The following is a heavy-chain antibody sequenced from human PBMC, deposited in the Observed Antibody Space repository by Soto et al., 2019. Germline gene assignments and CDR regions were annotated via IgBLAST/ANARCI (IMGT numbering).Heavy chain of an antibody. CDR1: GFTFSDYV. CDR3: ARVQLLQLENIFDY. J-gene: IGHJ4*02. CDR2: ISGGGSST. D-gene: IGHD1-1*01. V-gene: IGHV3-23*01. Sequence: PGGSLRLSCTASGFTFSDYVMSWVRQAPGRGLEWVSAISGGGSSTFYADSVKGRFVISRDNSKNTIHLQLDSLRAEDTAVYFCARVQLLQLENIFDYWGQGALGTVSS.